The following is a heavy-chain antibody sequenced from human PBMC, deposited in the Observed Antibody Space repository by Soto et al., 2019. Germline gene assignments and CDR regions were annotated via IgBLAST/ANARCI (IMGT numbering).Heavy chain of an antibody. CDR1: GYTFTSYG. J-gene: IGHJ6*02. CDR3: ARDLPPHATLGTFYCYSYFGIDV. Sequence: GASVKVSCKASGYTFTSYGISWVRQAPGQGLEWMGWISAYNGNTNYAQKLQGRVTMTTDTSTSTAYMELRSRRSDDTAVYYCARDLPPHATLGTFYCYSYFGIDVWGQGTTVTVSS. V-gene: IGHV1-18*01. CDR2: ISAYNGNT. D-gene: IGHD1-26*01.